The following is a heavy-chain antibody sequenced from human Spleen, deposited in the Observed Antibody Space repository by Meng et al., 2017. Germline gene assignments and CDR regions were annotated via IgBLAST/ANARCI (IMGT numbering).Heavy chain of an antibody. CDR1: GYTCTSYN. V-gene: IGHV1-2*06. J-gene: IGHJ4*02. Sequence: MLSWSKGKGPVPPLKVPTKASGYTCTSYNIQLVRTDLGQGRVWMERINPISGGTNSEEKFQGRVTITTDTSISTAYVEVRSLTSDDTAVYDCARDGPTDPGLRRGYTASDNYWGQGTLVTVSS. D-gene: IGHD5-12*01. CDR2: INPISGGT. CDR3: ARDGPTDPGLRRGYTASDNY.